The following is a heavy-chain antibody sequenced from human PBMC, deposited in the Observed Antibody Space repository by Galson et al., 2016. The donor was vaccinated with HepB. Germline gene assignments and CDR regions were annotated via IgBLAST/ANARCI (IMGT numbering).Heavy chain of an antibody. J-gene: IGHJ4*02. CDR2: ISVYNDNT. CDR3: ARVLIGGCSGSSCYFGY. Sequence: SVKVSCKASGYSFINYAISWVRQAPGQGLEWMGWISVYNDNTNYPQKLQGRVTMTTDTSTSTVYMELRSLRSDDTAVYYCARVLIGGCSGSSCYFGYWGQGTLVTVSS. V-gene: IGHV1-18*01. D-gene: IGHD2-15*01. CDR1: GYSFINYA.